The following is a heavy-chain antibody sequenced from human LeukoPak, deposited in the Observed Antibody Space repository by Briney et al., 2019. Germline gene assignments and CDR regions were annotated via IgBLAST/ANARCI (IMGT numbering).Heavy chain of an antibody. CDR2: IKQDGSEK. CDR1: GFTFSSYW. V-gene: IGHV3-7*01. Sequence: GGSLRLSCAASGFTFSSYWMTWVRQAPGKGLEWVANIKQDGSEKYYVDSVKGRFTISRDNAKNTLYLQMNSLRAEDTAVYYCARFGSTTFADFWGQGTLVTVSS. D-gene: IGHD3-16*01. J-gene: IGHJ4*02. CDR3: ARFGSTTFADF.